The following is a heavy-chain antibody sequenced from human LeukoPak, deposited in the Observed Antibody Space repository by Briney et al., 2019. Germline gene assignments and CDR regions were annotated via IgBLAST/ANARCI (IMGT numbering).Heavy chain of an antibody. V-gene: IGHV1-69*13. Sequence: ASVKVSCKASGGTFSSYAISWVRQAPGQGLEWMGGIIPIFGTANYAQKFQGRVTITADESTSTAHMELSSLRSEDTAVYYCARDPLDDRKRAFDYWGQGTLVTVSS. D-gene: IGHD1-14*01. CDR2: IIPIFGTA. CDR1: GGTFSSYA. J-gene: IGHJ4*02. CDR3: ARDPLDDRKRAFDY.